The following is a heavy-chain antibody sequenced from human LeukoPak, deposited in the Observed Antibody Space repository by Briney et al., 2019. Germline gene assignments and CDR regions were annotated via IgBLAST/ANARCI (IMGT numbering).Heavy chain of an antibody. D-gene: IGHD6-13*01. CDR1: GGSITSSSHY. CDR2: IYYSGDT. J-gene: IGHJ4*02. CDR3: ARDPRGSSWNYFDY. V-gene: IGHV4-39*07. Sequence: PSETLSLTCTVSGGSITSSSHYWGWIRQPPGKGLEWIGSIYYSGDTYYNPSLKSRVTTSVDTSKSQFSLRLSSVTAADTAVYYCARDPRGSSWNYFDYWGQGTLVTISS.